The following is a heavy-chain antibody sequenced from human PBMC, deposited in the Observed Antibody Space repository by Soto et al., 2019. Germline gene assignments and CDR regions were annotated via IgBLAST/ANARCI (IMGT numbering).Heavy chain of an antibody. CDR2: ISYDGSNK. CDR3: ARVTMEDSGDTPYFDY. CDR1: GFTFSYYA. Sequence: GGSLRLSCAASGFTFSYYAIHWVRQAPGKGLEWVAVISYDGSNKYYADSVKGRFSISRDNSKNTLHLQMNSLRADDTAVYYCARVTMEDSGDTPYFDYWGQGTLVTVSS. D-gene: IGHD1-26*01. V-gene: IGHV3-30-3*01. J-gene: IGHJ4*02.